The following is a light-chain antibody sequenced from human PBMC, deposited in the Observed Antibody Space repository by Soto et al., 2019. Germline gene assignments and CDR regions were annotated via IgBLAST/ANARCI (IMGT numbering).Light chain of an antibody. J-gene: IGKJ1*01. CDR2: GAS. V-gene: IGKV3-20*01. Sequence: ESVLTQSPGTLSLSPGEGATLSCRASQSVSSNYLAWYQQKPGQAPRLLIYGASSRATGIPDRFSGSGSGTDLTLSISRLEPEDFAVYYCQQYSTSPSGTFGQGTKVEI. CDR1: QSVSSNY. CDR3: QQYSTSPSGT.